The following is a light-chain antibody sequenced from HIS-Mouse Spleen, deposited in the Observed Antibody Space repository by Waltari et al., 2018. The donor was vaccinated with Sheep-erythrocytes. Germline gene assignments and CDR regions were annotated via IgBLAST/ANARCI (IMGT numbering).Light chain of an antibody. J-gene: IGKJ1*01. Sequence: DIVMTQSPLSLPVTPGEPASISCRSSQSLLHSNGYNYLDWYLQKPGQSPQLLIYLGSYRASGVPDRFSGSGSGTDFTLKISRVEAADVGVYYCMQALQTPWTFGQGTKVEIK. CDR1: QSLLHSNGYNY. V-gene: IGKV2-28*01. CDR2: LGS. CDR3: MQALQTPWT.